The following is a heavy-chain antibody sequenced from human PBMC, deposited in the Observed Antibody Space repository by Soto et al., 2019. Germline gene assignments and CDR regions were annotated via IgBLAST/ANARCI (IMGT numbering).Heavy chain of an antibody. CDR1: GFTFSSYG. CDR2: ISYDGSNK. V-gene: IGHV3-30*18. Sequence: GGSLRLSCAASGFTFSSYGMHWVRQAPGKGLEWVAVISYDGSNKYYADSVKGRFTISRDNSKNTLYLQMNSLRAEDTAVYYCAKDLVVGVDDKKGYAFYIWSQGTMVTVSS. CDR3: AKDLVVGVDDKKGYAFYI. J-gene: IGHJ3*02. D-gene: IGHD1-26*01.